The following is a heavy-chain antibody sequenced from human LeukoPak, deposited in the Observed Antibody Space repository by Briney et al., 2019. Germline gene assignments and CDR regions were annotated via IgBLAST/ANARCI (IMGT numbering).Heavy chain of an antibody. CDR1: GGSISSSNW. J-gene: IGHJ4*02. Sequence: SETLSLTCAVSGGSISSSNWWSWVRQPPGKGLEWIGEIYHSGSTNYNPSLKSRVTISVDTSKNQFSLKLSSVTAADTAVYYCARHAIKDYGDYGFDYWGQGTLVTVSS. CDR3: ARHAIKDYGDYGFDY. D-gene: IGHD4-17*01. V-gene: IGHV4-4*02. CDR2: IYHSGST.